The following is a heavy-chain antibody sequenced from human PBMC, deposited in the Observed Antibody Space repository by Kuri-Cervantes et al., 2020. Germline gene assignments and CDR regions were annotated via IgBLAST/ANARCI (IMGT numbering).Heavy chain of an antibody. CDR1: GFTFSSYS. CDR3: ATLSGGGVAARPAGDD. J-gene: IGHJ4*02. CDR2: ITRGGGST. D-gene: IGHD6-6*01. V-gene: IGHV3-23*01. Sequence: GESLKISCAASGFTFSSYSMNWVRQAPGKGLEWVSSITRGGGSTFYADSLKGRFTISRDNSKNTLYLQMNSLRAEDTAIYYCATLSGGGVAARPAGDDWGQGTLVTVSS.